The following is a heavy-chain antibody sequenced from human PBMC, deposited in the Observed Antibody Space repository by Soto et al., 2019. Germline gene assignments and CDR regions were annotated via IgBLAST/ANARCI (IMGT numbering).Heavy chain of an antibody. D-gene: IGHD6-13*01. Sequence: QVQLVASGGGLVKPGGSLRLSCAASGFTFSDYYMSWIRQAPGKGLEWVSYISSSGSTIYYADSVKGRFTISRDNAKNSLYLQMNSLRAEDTAVYYCARVRVDKIAAAGRLDAFDIWGQGTMVTVSS. CDR3: ARVRVDKIAAAGRLDAFDI. J-gene: IGHJ3*02. V-gene: IGHV3-11*01. CDR2: ISSSGSTI. CDR1: GFTFSDYY.